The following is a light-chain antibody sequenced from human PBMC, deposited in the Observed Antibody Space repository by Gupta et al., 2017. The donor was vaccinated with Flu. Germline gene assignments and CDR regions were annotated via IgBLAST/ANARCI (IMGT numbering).Light chain of an antibody. CDR2: DDT. CDR1: NIGTKS. J-gene: IGLJ2*01. CDR3: QVWDSSSAHPVV. V-gene: IGLV3-21*02. Sequence: GNNIGTKSVHWYQQRPGQAPVLVVYDDTDRPSGIPARFSGPNSGNTTTLTIVRVEAGDEADYYCQVWDSSSAHPVVFGGGTNLAVL.